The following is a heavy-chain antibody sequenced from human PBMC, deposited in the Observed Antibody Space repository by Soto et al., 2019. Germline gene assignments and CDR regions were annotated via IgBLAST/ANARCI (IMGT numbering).Heavy chain of an antibody. CDR1: GGSISSSSYY. CDR3: ARPHYDFWSGYNVDYYYYYMDV. D-gene: IGHD3-3*01. CDR2: IYYSGST. Sequence: SETLSLTCTVSGGSISSSSYYWGWIRQPPGKGLEWIGSIYYSGSTYYNPSLKSRVTISVDTSKNQFSLKLSSVTAADSAVYYCARPHYDFWSGYNVDYYYYYMDVWGKGTTVTVSS. J-gene: IGHJ6*03. V-gene: IGHV4-39*01.